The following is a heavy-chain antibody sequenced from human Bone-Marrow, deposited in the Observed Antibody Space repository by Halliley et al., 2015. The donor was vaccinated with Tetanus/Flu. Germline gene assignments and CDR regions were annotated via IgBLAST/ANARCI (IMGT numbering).Heavy chain of an antibody. CDR1: GFTFDDFA. D-gene: IGHD2-2*01. CDR3: AKDMEAVVPTGRNYYGMDV. Sequence: SLRLSCAASGFTFDDFAMHWVRQRPGKGLEWVSGITWNSGRIDYADSVKGRFTISRDNANNSLYLQMNSLRAEDTALYYCAKDMEAVVPTGRNYYGMDVWGQGTTVTVS. V-gene: IGHV3-9*01. CDR2: ITWNSGRI. J-gene: IGHJ6*02.